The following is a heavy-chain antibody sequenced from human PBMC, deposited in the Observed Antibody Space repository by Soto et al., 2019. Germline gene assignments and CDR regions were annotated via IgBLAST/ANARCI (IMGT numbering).Heavy chain of an antibody. CDR2: ARNKAKSYST. CDR3: VRVGDYYDSCASSLDAFDF. Sequence: EVQLVESGGGLVQPGGSLRISCAASGFIFSDHYMDWVRQAPGKGLEWVGRARNKAKSYSTVYAASVKGRFTTSRDDSRNTVYLQMNSLSTEDTAVYYCVRVGDYYDSCASSLDAFDFWGQGTMVTVSS. D-gene: IGHD3-22*01. CDR1: GFIFSDHY. J-gene: IGHJ3*01. V-gene: IGHV3-72*01.